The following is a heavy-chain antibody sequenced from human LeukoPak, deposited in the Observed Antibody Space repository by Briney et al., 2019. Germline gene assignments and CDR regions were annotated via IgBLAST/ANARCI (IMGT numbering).Heavy chain of an antibody. D-gene: IGHD6-19*01. CDR2: ISSLSGTI. Sequence: GGSLRLSCAASGFTFSSYSMNWVRQAPGEGLEWVSYISSLSGTIYYADSVKGRFTISRDNAKNSLYLQMDSLRAEDTAVYYCARGPSIAVAGTALDYFDYWGQGTLVTVSS. J-gene: IGHJ4*02. CDR3: ARGPSIAVAGTALDYFDY. CDR1: GFTFSSYS. V-gene: IGHV3-48*01.